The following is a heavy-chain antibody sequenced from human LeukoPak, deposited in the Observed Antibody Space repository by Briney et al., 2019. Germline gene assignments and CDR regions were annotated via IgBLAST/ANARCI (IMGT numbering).Heavy chain of an antibody. Sequence: GGSLRLSCAASGFTFSSYAMNWVRQAPGKGLEWVSAISGSGGSTYYADSVKGRFTISRDNSKNTLYLQMNSLRAEDTAVYYCAKDNTPWNYVQHDYWGQGTLVTVSS. J-gene: IGHJ4*02. V-gene: IGHV3-23*01. CDR1: GFTFSSYA. D-gene: IGHD1-7*01. CDR2: ISGSGGST. CDR3: AKDNTPWNYVQHDY.